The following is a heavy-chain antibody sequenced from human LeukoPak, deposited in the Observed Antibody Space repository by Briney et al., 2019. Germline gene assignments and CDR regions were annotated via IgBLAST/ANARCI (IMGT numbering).Heavy chain of an antibody. CDR3: ARLGDYSNKD. Sequence: QPGGSLRLSCAASGFTVSSHYMSWVSQAPGKGLEWVSVTDSGGSTSYADSVKGRFTISRDTSKNTLYLQMNGLRAEDTAVYYCARLGDYSNKDWGQGTLVTVSS. V-gene: IGHV3-53*01. D-gene: IGHD4-11*01. CDR2: TDSGGST. CDR1: GFTVSSHY. J-gene: IGHJ4*02.